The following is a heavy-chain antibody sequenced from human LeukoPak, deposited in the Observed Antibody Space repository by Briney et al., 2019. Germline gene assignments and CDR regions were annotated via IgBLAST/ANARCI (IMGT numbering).Heavy chain of an antibody. CDR1: GYTFTGYY. J-gene: IGHJ5*02. CDR3: ARKDIVVSGWFDP. D-gene: IGHD2-2*01. CDR2: INPNSGGT. Sequence: GASVKVSCKASGYTFTGYYMRWVRQAPGQGLEWMGWINPNSGGTNYAQKFQGRVTMTRDTSISTAYMELSRLRSDDTAVYYCARKDIVVSGWFDPWGQGTLVTVSS. V-gene: IGHV1-2*02.